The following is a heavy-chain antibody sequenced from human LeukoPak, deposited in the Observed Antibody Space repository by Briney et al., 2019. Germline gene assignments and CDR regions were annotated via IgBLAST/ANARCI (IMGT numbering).Heavy chain of an antibody. CDR3: TRDAGPLLSTSDAFDT. CDR1: GFTFDDYG. J-gene: IGHJ3*02. Sequence: GGSLRLSCAASGFTFDDYGMSWVRQAPGKGLEWVSGINWNGDRTGYADSVKGRFTISRDNAKNSLYLQRNSLRAEDTALYYCTRDAGPLLSTSDAFDTWGQGTMVTVSS. CDR2: INWNGDRT. V-gene: IGHV3-20*04. D-gene: IGHD2-2*01.